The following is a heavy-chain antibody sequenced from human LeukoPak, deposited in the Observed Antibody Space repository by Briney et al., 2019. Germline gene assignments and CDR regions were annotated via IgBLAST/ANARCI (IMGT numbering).Heavy chain of an antibody. CDR2: ISAYNGNT. CDR3: ARDSPYYYGSGSYQENWFDP. Sequence: GASVKVSCKAPGYTFTSYGISWVRQAPGQGLEWMGWISAYNGNTNYAQKLQGRVTMTTDTSTSTAYMELRSLRSDDTAVYYCARDSPYYYGSGSYQENWFDPWGQGTLVTVSS. D-gene: IGHD3-10*01. CDR1: GYTFTSYG. V-gene: IGHV1-18*01. J-gene: IGHJ5*02.